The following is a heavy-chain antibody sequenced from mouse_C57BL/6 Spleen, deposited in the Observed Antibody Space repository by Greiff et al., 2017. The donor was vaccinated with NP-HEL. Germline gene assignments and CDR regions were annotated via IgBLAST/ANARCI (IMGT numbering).Heavy chain of an antibody. CDR2: IHPNSGST. CDR1: GYTFTSYW. J-gene: IGHJ3*01. D-gene: IGHD2-1*01. CDR3: VSDGNTAWFAY. Sequence: VQLQQPGAELVKPGASVKLSCTASGYTFTSYWMHWVKQRPGQGLEWIGMIHPNSGSTTYTEKFKSQATLTVDKSSSTAYMQLSSLTSEDSAVYYCVSDGNTAWFAYWGQGTLVTVSA. V-gene: IGHV1-64*01.